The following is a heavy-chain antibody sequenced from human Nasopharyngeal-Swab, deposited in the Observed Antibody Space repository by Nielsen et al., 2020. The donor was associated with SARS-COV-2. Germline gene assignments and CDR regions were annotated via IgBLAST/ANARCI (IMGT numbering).Heavy chain of an antibody. CDR2: ISYDGSNK. Sequence: VRQAPGKGLEWVAVISYDGSNKYYADSVKGRFTISRDNSKNTLYLQMNSLRAEDTAVYYCARDGEGISLDYWSQGTLVTVSS. J-gene: IGHJ4*02. V-gene: IGHV3-30*04. D-gene: IGHD3-10*01. CDR3: ARDGEGISLDY.